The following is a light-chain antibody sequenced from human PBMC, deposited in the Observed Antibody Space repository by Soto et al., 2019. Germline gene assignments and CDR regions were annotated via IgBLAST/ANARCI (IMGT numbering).Light chain of an antibody. CDR2: GNI. Sequence: QLVLTQPPSVSGAPGQRVTISCTGSSSNIGAGYDVHWYQQVPGTAPKLLIYGNINRPSGVSDRFSGSKSGTSASLAITGLQAEDEADYYCQSYDSSLSGSWVFGGGTK. CDR1: SSNIGAGYD. J-gene: IGLJ3*02. CDR3: QSYDSSLSGSWV. V-gene: IGLV1-40*01.